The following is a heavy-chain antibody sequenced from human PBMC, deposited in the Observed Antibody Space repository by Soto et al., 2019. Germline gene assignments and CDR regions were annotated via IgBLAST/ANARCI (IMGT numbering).Heavy chain of an antibody. CDR2: IIPIFGTA. CDR3: ASMTPVPTVTTTYFDY. D-gene: IGHD4-17*01. J-gene: IGHJ4*02. CDR1: GGTFSSYA. Sequence: GASVKVSCKASGGTFSSYAISWVRQAPGQGLEWMGGIIPIFGTANYAQKFQGRVTITADESTSTAYMELSSLRSEDTAVYYCASMTPVPTVTTTYFDYWGQGTLVTVSS. V-gene: IGHV1-69*13.